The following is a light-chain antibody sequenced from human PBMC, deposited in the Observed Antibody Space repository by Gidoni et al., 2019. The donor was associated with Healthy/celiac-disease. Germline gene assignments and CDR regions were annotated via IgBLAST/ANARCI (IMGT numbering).Light chain of an antibody. Sequence: QSVLTQPPSVSGAPGQRVTISCPGGSSNIGAGYDVHWYQQLPGTAPKLLIYGNSNRPSGVPDRFSGSKSGTSASLAITGLQAEDEADYYCQSYDSSLSVWVFGGGTKLTVL. CDR3: QSYDSSLSVWV. CDR1: SSNIGAGYD. CDR2: GNS. V-gene: IGLV1-40*01. J-gene: IGLJ3*02.